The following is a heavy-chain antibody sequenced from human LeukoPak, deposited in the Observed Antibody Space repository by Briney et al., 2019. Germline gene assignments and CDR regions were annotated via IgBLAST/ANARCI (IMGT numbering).Heavy chain of an antibody. CDR3: ARDGGSYYPYFYYYYMDV. D-gene: IGHD1-26*01. J-gene: IGHJ6*03. CDR2: ISSSGRTK. Sequence: PGGSLRLSCAASGFTFSSYEMNWVRQAPGKGLEWVSYISSSGRTKYYADSVKGRFTISRDNAKNSLYLQMNSLVAEDTAVYYCARDGGSYYPYFYYYYMDVWGKGTTVTVSS. V-gene: IGHV3-48*03. CDR1: GFTFSSYE.